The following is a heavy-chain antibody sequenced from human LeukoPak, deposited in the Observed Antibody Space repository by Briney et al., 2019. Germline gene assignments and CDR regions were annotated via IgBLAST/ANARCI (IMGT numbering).Heavy chain of an antibody. D-gene: IGHD3-10*01. CDR1: GGSISSYY. V-gene: IGHV4-59*01. Sequence: SETLSLICTVSGGSISSYYWSWIRQPPGKGLEWIGYIYSSGSTNYNPSLKSRVTISVDTSKTQFSLKLSSVTAADTAVYYCARAMVRGVIPDYWGQGTLVTVSS. J-gene: IGHJ4*02. CDR2: IYSSGST. CDR3: ARAMVRGVIPDY.